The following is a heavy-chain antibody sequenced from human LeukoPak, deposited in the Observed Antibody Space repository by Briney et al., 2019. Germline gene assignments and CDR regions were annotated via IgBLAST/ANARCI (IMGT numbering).Heavy chain of an antibody. D-gene: IGHD3-22*01. Sequence: SQTLSLTCTVSGASISSGTYYWSWIRQPAGKGLEWIGRIYTSGSTNYNPSLKSRVTISVDTSKNQFSLKVRSVTAADTAVYYCARERDFYDSSGSPSYWGQGTLVIVSS. V-gene: IGHV4-61*02. CDR2: IYTSGST. CDR1: GASISSGTYY. J-gene: IGHJ4*02. CDR3: ARERDFYDSSGSPSY.